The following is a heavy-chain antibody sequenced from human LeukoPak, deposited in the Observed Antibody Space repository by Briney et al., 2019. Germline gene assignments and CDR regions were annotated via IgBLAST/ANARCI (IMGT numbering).Heavy chain of an antibody. CDR1: GFTVSSNY. D-gene: IGHD1-26*01. Sequence: LRLSCAASGFTVSSNYMSWVRQPPGKGLEWIGHIYYSGSTYYNPSLKSRVTISVDTSKNQFSLKLSSVTAADTAVYYCARVMRGSYYYSFDYWGQGTLVTVSS. V-gene: IGHV4-30-4*08. J-gene: IGHJ4*02. CDR3: ARVMRGSYYYSFDY. CDR2: IYYSGST.